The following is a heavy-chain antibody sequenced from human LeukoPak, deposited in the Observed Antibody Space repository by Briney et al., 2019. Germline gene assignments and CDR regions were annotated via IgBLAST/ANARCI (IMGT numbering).Heavy chain of an antibody. J-gene: IGHJ4*02. D-gene: IGHD6-19*01. V-gene: IGHV3-9*01. CDR2: IIWSIGEI. CDR1: GFTFDAYA. Sequence: GRSLRLSCAASGFTFDAYAMHWVRHAPGKGLEWVSGIIWSIGEIAYAASVKGRFTLSRDSAKKSLYLQMSSLRDEDTALYYCVYSGGSSGWAPNIWGQGTLVTVSS. CDR3: VYSGGSSGWAPNI.